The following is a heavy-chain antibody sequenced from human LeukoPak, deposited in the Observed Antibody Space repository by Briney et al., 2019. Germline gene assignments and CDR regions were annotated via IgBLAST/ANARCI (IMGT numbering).Heavy chain of an antibody. J-gene: IGHJ5*02. V-gene: IGHV3-21*01. D-gene: IGHD6-13*01. Sequence: GGSLRLSCGASGFTFGTHAMTWVRQAPGKGLEWVSSISSSSSYIYYADSVKGRFTISRDNAKNSLYLQMNSLRAEDTAVYYCARDRIAGINWFDPWGQGTLVTVSS. CDR3: ARDRIAGINWFDP. CDR1: GFTFGTHA. CDR2: ISSSSSYI.